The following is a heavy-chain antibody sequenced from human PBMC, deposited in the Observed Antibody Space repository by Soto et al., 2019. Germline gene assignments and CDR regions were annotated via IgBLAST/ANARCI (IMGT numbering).Heavy chain of an antibody. CDR2: IYSSGDT. Sequence: QVQLQESGPGLVRPSQTLSLTCTVSGGSVTSGGYYWSWIRHCPGKGLEWIGYIYSSGDTNYNPSRISRVATSEDTSKNQCSLKLTSVTVADTAIYYCTYDWCPPATHGYDSWGQGILVTVSS. CDR1: GGSVTSGGYY. J-gene: IGHJ5*01. V-gene: IGHV4-31*03. CDR3: TYDWCPPATHGYDS. D-gene: IGHD3-9*01.